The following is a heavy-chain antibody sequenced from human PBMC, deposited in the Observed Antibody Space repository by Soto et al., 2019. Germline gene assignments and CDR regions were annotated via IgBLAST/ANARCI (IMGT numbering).Heavy chain of an antibody. CDR1: GFTFSNYW. V-gene: IGHV3-7*05. J-gene: IGHJ4*02. CDR2: IKEDGSEK. Sequence: PGGSLRLSCAASGFTFSNYWMSWVRQAPGKGLEWVANIKEDGSEKYYVDSVKGRFTISRDNAKNSLYLQMNSLRAEDTAVYYCATKQVGVVPFGYWGQGTLVTVSS. CDR3: ATKQVGVVPFGY. D-gene: IGHD1-26*01.